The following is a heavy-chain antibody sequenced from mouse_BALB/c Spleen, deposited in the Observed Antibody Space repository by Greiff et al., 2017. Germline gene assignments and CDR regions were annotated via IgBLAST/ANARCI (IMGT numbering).Heavy chain of an antibody. Sequence: EVKLVESGGGLVKPGGSLKLSCAASGFTFSDYYMYWVRQTPEKRLEWVATISDGGSYTYYPDSVKGRFTISRDNAKNNLYLQMSSLKSEDTAMYYCASIFGAYWGQGTLVTVSA. J-gene: IGHJ3*01. CDR3: ASIFGAY. CDR2: ISDGGSYT. CDR1: GFTFSDYY. D-gene: IGHD3-1*01. V-gene: IGHV5-4*02.